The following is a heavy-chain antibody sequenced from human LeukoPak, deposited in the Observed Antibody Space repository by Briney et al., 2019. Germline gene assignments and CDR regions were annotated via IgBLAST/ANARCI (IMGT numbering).Heavy chain of an antibody. D-gene: IGHD1-26*01. CDR3: ARSLVVGATYPYH. J-gene: IGHJ5*02. CDR1: GFTFSSYG. CDR2: ISYDGSNK. Sequence: GGSLRLSCAASGFTFSSYGMHWVRQAPGKGLEWVAVISYDGSNKYYADSVKGRFTISRDNSKNTLYLQLNSLRAEDTAVYYCARSLVVGATYPYHWGQRTLVTVSS. V-gene: IGHV3-30*03.